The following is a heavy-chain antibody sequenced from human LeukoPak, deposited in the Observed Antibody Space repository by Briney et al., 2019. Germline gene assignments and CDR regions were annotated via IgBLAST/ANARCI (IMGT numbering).Heavy chain of an antibody. V-gene: IGHV4-59*12. Sequence: PSETLSLTCTVSGGSISSYYWSWIRQPPGKGLEWIGYIYYSGSTNYNPSLKSRVTISLDTSKNQFSLKLSSVTAADTAVYYCARDLAVLGYFHFDYWGQGTLVTVSS. CDR1: GGSISSYY. CDR3: ARDLAVLGYFHFDY. J-gene: IGHJ4*02. D-gene: IGHD3-22*01. CDR2: IYYSGST.